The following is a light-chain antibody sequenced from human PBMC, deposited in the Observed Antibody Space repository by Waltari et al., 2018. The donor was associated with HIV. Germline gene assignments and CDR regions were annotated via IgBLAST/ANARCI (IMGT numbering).Light chain of an antibody. Sequence: SYELTQPPSVSVSPGQTARITCSGDALPKQYAYWYQQKPGQDPVLVIYQDSERPSGIPERFSGSSSGTTVTLTISGVQAEDEADYYCQSADSSGTLYVFGTGTKVTVL. CDR1: ALPKQY. CDR3: QSADSSGTLYV. CDR2: QDS. J-gene: IGLJ1*01. V-gene: IGLV3-25*03.